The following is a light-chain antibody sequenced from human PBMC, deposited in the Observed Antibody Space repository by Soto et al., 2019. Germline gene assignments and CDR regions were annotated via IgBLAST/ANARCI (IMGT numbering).Light chain of an antibody. V-gene: IGLV2-23*01. Sequence: QSALTQPASVSGSPGQSITVSCTGTNSDIGSYILVSWYQQHPGNAPKLLIYWGTKRPSGVSHRFSGSKSGKTASLTISGLQAEDEADYYCCSYAGSTTLVFGGGTKLTVL. CDR3: CSYAGSTTLV. J-gene: IGLJ3*02. CDR2: WGT. CDR1: NSDIGSYIL.